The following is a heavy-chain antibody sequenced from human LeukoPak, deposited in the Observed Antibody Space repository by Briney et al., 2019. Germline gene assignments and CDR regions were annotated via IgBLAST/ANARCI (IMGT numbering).Heavy chain of an antibody. V-gene: IGHV1-8*02. CDR1: GYTFTGYY. CDR2: MNPNSGNT. CDR3: ARGLAPGYRWLHSSFPFDY. Sequence: GASVKVSCKASGYTFTGYYMHWVRQAPGQGLEWMGWMNPNSGNTGYAQKFQGRVTMTRNTSISTAYMELSSLRSEDTAVYYCARGLAPGYRWLHSSFPFDYWGQGTLVTVSS. D-gene: IGHD5-24*01. J-gene: IGHJ4*02.